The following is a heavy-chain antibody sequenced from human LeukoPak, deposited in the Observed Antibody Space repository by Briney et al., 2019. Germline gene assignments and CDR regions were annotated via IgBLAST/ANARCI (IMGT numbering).Heavy chain of an antibody. D-gene: IGHD3-10*01. Sequence: ASVKVSCKASGYTFTSYDINWVRQATGQGLEWMGWMNPNSGNTGYAQKFQGRVTMTRNTSISTAYMELSSLRSEDTAVYYYARGGELLWFGELYSNWFDPWGQGTLVTVSS. CDR3: ARGGELLWFGELYSNWFDP. CDR2: MNPNSGNT. V-gene: IGHV1-8*01. CDR1: GYTFTSYD. J-gene: IGHJ5*02.